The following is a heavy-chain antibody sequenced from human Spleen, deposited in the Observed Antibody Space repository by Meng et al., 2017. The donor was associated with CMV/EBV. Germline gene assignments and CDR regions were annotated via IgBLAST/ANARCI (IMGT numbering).Heavy chain of an antibody. Sequence: QPTEWGAGLLCPSETLSLTCSVYGGSFSGYYWSWIRQPPGKGLEWIGEINHSGSTNYNPSLKSRVTISVDTSKNQFSLKLSSVTAADTAVYYCARATTRGWFDPWGQGTLVTVSS. V-gene: IGHV4-34*01. CDR1: GGSFSGYY. CDR3: ARATTRGWFDP. D-gene: IGHD5-12*01. CDR2: INHSGST. J-gene: IGHJ5*02.